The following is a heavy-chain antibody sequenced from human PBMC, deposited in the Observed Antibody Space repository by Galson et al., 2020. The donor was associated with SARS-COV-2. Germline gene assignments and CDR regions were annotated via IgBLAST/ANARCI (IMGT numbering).Heavy chain of an antibody. V-gene: IGHV4-61*02. CDR2: IYTTGTS. CDR1: GDSNTSGSNN. J-gene: IGHJ6*02. D-gene: IGHD3-22*01. Sequence: SQTLSLTCTVPGDSNTSGSNNWRWVRPPAATGLEWIGCIYTTGTSNHNPPPQRPATITLDTSKNQFSLKLSAVTAADTAEYYCARTGSYSDSRSALGLDVWGQGTSVTVCS. CDR3: ARTGSYSDSRSALGLDV.